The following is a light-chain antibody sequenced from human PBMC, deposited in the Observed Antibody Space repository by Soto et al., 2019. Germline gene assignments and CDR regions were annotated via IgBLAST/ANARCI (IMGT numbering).Light chain of an antibody. V-gene: IGKV1-5*03. CDR3: QHYSTYPYT. CDR1: QSISSY. J-gene: IGKJ2*01. CDR2: KAS. Sequence: DIQMTQSPSTLSASVGDRVTITCRASQSISSYLAWYQQKPGRAPKVLIYKASNLESGVPSRFSGSGSETEFSLTISSLQPDDSATYYGQHYSTYPYTCGQGTKLEI.